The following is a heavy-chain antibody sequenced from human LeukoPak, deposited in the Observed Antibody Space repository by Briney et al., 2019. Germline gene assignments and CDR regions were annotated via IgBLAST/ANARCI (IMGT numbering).Heavy chain of an antibody. CDR2: ISSKSSYI. V-gene: IGHV3-21*01. CDR3: AREVGGSPDY. CDR1: GFTFSNYG. D-gene: IGHD3-16*01. Sequence: GGSLRLSCAASGFTFSNYGMNWVRQAPGKGLEWVSCISSKSSYIFYADSVKGRFTISRDNAKNSLFPQINNLRAEDTAVYYCAREVGGSPDYWGQGTLVTVSS. J-gene: IGHJ4*02.